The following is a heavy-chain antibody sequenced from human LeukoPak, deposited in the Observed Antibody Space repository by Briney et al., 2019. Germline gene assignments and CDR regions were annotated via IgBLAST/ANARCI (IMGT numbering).Heavy chain of an antibody. V-gene: IGHV1-46*01. Sequence: ASVKVSCKASGYTFTGYYMHWVRQAPGQGLEWMGIINPSGGSTSYAQKFQGRVTMTRDTSTSTVYMELSSLRSEDTAVYYCARVGDSSGSFPLFDYWGQGTLVTVSS. D-gene: IGHD6-19*01. CDR2: INPSGGST. J-gene: IGHJ4*02. CDR1: GYTFTGYY. CDR3: ARVGDSSGSFPLFDY.